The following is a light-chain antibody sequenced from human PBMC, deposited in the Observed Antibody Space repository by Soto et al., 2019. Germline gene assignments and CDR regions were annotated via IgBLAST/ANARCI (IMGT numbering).Light chain of an antibody. Sequence: QSALTQPRSVSGSPGQSVTISCTGTSNDVGGYNYVSWYQQHPGKAPKLMIYDVSKRPSGVPDRFSGSKSGNTASLTISGLQAEDEADYYCCSYAGSYTSNYVFGTGTKLTVL. J-gene: IGLJ1*01. V-gene: IGLV2-11*01. CDR3: CSYAGSYTSNYV. CDR1: SNDVGGYNY. CDR2: DVS.